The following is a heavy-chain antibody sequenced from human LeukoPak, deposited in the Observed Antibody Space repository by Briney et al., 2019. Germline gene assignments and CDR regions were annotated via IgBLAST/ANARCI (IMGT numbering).Heavy chain of an antibody. CDR1: DYIFTSYG. J-gene: IGHJ4*02. CDR2: ISAFNGNT. D-gene: IGHD3-16*01. Sequence: ASVKVSCKASDYIFTSYGVSWVRQAPGQGLEWMGWISAFNGNTNYAQKFRGRVTMPTEASTSTAYMELRSLRSDDTAFYYCAREPGLARSTFFDYWGQGTLVTVST. V-gene: IGHV1-18*01. CDR3: AREPGLARSTFFDY.